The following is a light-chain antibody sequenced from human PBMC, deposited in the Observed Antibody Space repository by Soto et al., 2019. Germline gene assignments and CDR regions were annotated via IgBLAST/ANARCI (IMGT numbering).Light chain of an antibody. Sequence: DIVMTQSPDSLAVSLGERASINCTSSQSVLYSSANKDYIAWYQQKPGQPPKLLIYWASTRQSGVPERFSGSGSGTDFTRTITSLQAGDVAVYYCQQYHSTPITFGQGTRLEIK. J-gene: IGKJ5*01. CDR1: QSVLYSSANKDY. V-gene: IGKV4-1*01. CDR3: QQYHSTPIT. CDR2: WAS.